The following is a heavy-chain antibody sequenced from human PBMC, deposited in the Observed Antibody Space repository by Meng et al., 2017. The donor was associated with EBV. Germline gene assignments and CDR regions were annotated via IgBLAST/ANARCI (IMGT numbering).Heavy chain of an antibody. CDR3: AKVATYDYIWVSFRYNYFDY. D-gene: IGHD3-16*02. CDR2: IIPIFGTA. Sequence: VQLVGSGARCRIPGPWVKISWQASECTFSSYAISWVRHAPVRWLEWVEAIIPIFGTANYSEECQGRVTITADKSTSTAYNELRSLRSEDTTVYYCAKVATYDYIWVSFRYNYFDYWGQGTLVTVSS. J-gene: IGHJ4*02. V-gene: IGHV1-69*14. CDR1: ECTFSSYA.